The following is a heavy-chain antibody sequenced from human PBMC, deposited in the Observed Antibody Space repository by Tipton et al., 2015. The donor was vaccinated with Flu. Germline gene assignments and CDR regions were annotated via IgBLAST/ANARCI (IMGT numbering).Heavy chain of an antibody. D-gene: IGHD3-10*01. CDR2: IYYSGST. CDR1: GDSINTGGAY. V-gene: IGHV4-31*03. Sequence: TLSLTCTVSGDSINTGGAYWTWIRQRPGQGLEWIGGIYYSGSTYYNPSLESRVSISVDTSRTHVSLKVNSVTAADTAIYYCARGQGFGGGLTYDYYAMDVWGQGTTVTVSS. CDR3: ARGQGFGGGLTYDYYAMDV. J-gene: IGHJ6*02.